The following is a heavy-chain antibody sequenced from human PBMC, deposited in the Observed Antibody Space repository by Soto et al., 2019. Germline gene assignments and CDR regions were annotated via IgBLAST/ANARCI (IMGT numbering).Heavy chain of an antibody. Sequence: SVKVSCKASGFTFTRSAFQCVLQSRLQRLEWIGWIAVGSGYTNYAQRFQDRVTLTRDMSTATTYMELSRLTSEDTAIYYCAADATAWQQMVPSDYWGQGTLVTVSS. D-gene: IGHD2-8*01. CDR2: IAVGSGYT. V-gene: IGHV1-58*01. J-gene: IGHJ4*02. CDR1: GFTFTRSA. CDR3: AADATAWQQMVPSDY.